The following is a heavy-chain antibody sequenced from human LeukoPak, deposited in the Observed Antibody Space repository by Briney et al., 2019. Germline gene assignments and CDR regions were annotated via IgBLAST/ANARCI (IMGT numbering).Heavy chain of an antibody. CDR2: IYYSGST. Sequence: PSETLSLTCTVSGGSISSYYWSWIRQPPGKGLEWIGYIYYSGSTNYNPSLKSRVTISGDTSKNQFSLKLRSVTAADTAVYYCARGSFRIAVAGSAQRNNWFDPWGQGTLVTVSS. CDR1: GGSISSYY. D-gene: IGHD6-19*01. CDR3: ARGSFRIAVAGSAQRNNWFDP. V-gene: IGHV4-59*01. J-gene: IGHJ5*02.